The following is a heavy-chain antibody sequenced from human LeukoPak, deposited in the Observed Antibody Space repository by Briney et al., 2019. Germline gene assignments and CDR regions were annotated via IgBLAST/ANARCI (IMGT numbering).Heavy chain of an antibody. V-gene: IGHV1-69*02. J-gene: IGHJ5*02. D-gene: IGHD3-3*01. CDR1: GGTFSSYT. CDR2: IIPILGIA. Sequence: SVKVSCKASGGTFSSYTISWVRQAPGQGLEWMGRIIPILGIANYAQKFQGRVTTTADKSTSTAYMELSSLRSEDTAVYYCARVGVLRFLKDPWFDPWGQGTLVTVSS. CDR3: ARVGVLRFLKDPWFDP.